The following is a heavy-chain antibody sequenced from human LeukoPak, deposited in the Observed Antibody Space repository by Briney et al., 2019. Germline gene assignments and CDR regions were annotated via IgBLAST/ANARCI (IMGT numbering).Heavy chain of an antibody. CDR3: ARHRFGHLFDS. J-gene: IGHJ4*02. CDR1: SGSLSGYY. D-gene: IGHD3-16*01. Sequence: SATLSLTCAVYSGSLSGYYWSWIRQPPGKGLEWIGETSHSGITNYNPSLKSRVTISVDTSKNQFSLRVSSVTAADTAVYYCARHRFGHLFDSWGQGTLVIVSS. CDR2: TSHSGIT. V-gene: IGHV4-34*01.